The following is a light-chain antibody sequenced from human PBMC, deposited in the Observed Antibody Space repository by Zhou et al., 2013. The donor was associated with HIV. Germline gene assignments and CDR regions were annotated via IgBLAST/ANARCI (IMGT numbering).Light chain of an antibody. J-gene: IGKJ1*01. Sequence: DIQMTQSPSSLSASEGDRVTITCRASQSISSYLNWYQQKPGKAPKLLIYAASSLQSGVPSRFSGSGSGSEFALSISSLQPEDFATYYCQQSYSTPPTFGQGTKVEIK. V-gene: IGKV1-39*01. CDR1: QSISSY. CDR2: AAS. CDR3: QQSYSTPPT.